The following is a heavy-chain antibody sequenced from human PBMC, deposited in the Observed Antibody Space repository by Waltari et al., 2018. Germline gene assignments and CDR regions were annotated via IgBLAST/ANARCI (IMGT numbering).Heavy chain of an antibody. CDR2: IIPIFGTA. V-gene: IGHV1-69*13. CDR3: ARNKGQGCSGGSCYSDFDY. D-gene: IGHD2-15*01. Sequence: QVQLVQSGAEVTKPGSSVKVSCKASGGTFSSYAISWVRQDPGPGLEWMGGIIPIFGTANYAQKFQGRVTITADESTSTAYMELSSLRSEDTAVYYCARNKGQGCSGGSCYSDFDYWGQGTLVTVSS. J-gene: IGHJ4*02. CDR1: GGTFSSYA.